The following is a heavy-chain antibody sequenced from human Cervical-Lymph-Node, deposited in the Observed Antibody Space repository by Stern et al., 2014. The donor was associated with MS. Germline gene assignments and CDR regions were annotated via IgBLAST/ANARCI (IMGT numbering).Heavy chain of an antibody. Sequence: QVQLQESGPGLVKPSETLSLTCAVSGGSISSSYWSWIRQSPGKGLEWIGFISYSGSTNYNPSLKSRVTISVDTSKNQFSLKLRSVTAADTAVYHCARLYYSDNSGYPAGDSFDIWGQGTMVTVSS. D-gene: IGHD3-22*01. J-gene: IGHJ3*02. CDR1: GGSISSSY. V-gene: IGHV4-59*01. CDR3: ARLYYSDNSGYPAGDSFDI. CDR2: ISYSGST.